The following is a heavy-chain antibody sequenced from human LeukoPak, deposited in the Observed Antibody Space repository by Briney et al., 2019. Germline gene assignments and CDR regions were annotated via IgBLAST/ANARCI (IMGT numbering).Heavy chain of an antibody. J-gene: IGHJ3*02. CDR1: GGSISSSTYY. CDR2: IYYSGST. Sequence: SETLSLTCTVSGGSISSSTYYWGWIRQPPGKGLEWLGSIYYSGSTYYNPSLKSRVTISVDTSKNQFSLKLSSVTAADTAVYYCARGYYDSSGYYYDAFDIWGQGTMVTVSS. D-gene: IGHD3-22*01. V-gene: IGHV4-39*01. CDR3: ARGYYDSSGYYYDAFDI.